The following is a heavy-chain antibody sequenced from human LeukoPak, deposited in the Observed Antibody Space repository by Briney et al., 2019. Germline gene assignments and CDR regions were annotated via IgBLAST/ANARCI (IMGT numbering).Heavy chain of an antibody. J-gene: IGHJ4*02. Sequence: GGSLRLSCAASGFIFSHYSMNWVRQAPGKGLEWVSGISGSGGSTYLADSVKGRFTIPRDNSKNTLYLQMNSLRADDTAVYYCAKDRPTVYSSSWLHFLDSWGQGTLVTVSS. V-gene: IGHV3-23*01. CDR3: AKDRPTVYSSSWLHFLDS. CDR2: ISGSGGST. D-gene: IGHD6-13*01. CDR1: GFIFSHYS.